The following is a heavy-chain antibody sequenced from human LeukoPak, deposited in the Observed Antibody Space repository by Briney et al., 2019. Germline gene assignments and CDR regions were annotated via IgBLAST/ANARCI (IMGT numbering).Heavy chain of an antibody. CDR2: IGDDGSHK. D-gene: IGHD1-1*01. V-gene: IGHV3-30-3*01. J-gene: IGHJ4*02. CDR3: ARNTTGHYDY. Sequence: PGRSLRLSCAASGFTFYIYAIHWVRQAPGKWLQWVAVIGDDGSHKDYVDSVKGRFTISRDNSKNTLYLQMNSLRAEDTAVYYCARNTTGHYDYWGQGTLVTVSS. CDR1: GFTFYIYA.